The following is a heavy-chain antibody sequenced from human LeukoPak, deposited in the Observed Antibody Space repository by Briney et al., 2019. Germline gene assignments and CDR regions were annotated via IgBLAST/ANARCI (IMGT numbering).Heavy chain of an antibody. CDR2: IWNDGSDK. Sequence: PGRSLRLSCTTSGFTSSHYAMHWVRQAPGKGLQWVAVIWNDGSDKYYGDSVKGRFTISRDNSKKTVYLQLSSLRVEDTAVYYCAKDAERGFDFSNSLQSWGQGTLVTVSS. CDR3: AKDAERGFDFSNSLQS. CDR1: GFTSSHYA. D-gene: IGHD4-11*01. J-gene: IGHJ4*02. V-gene: IGHV3-33*06.